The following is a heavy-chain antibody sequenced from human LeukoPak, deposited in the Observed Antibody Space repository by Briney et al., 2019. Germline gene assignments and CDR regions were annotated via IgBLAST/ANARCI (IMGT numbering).Heavy chain of an antibody. CDR2: ISAYNGNA. D-gene: IGHD6-19*01. CDR3: ARVSSGWYGYYFDY. J-gene: IGHJ4*02. Sequence: ASVKVSCKASGYTFTSYGISWVRQAPGQGLEWMGWISAYNGNANYAQKLQGRVTMTTDTSTSTAYMELRSLRSDDTAVYYCARVSSGWYGYYFDYWGQGTLVTVSS. CDR1: GYTFTSYG. V-gene: IGHV1-18*01.